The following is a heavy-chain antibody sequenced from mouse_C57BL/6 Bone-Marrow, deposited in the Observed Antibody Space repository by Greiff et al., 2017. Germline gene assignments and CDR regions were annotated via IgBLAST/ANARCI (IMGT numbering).Heavy chain of an antibody. CDR1: GFTFSDAW. CDR2: IRNKANNHAT. J-gene: IGHJ3*01. V-gene: IGHV6-6*01. CDR3: TRPLGVRRATWFAY. Sequence: EVKLQESGGGLVQPGGSMKLSCAASGFTFSDAWMDWVRQSPEQGLEWVAEIRNKANNHATYYAESVKGRFTISRADSKSSVYLQMNRLRAEDTGIYYCTRPLGVRRATWFAYWGQGTLVTVSA. D-gene: IGHD2-14*01.